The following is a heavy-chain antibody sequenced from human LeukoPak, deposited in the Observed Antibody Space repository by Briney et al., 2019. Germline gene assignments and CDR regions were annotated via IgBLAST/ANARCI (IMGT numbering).Heavy chain of an antibody. Sequence: GESLKISCRGSGYSFTNCRISWVRQMPGKGLDWMGRIDPSDSYTNYSPSFQGHVTISADKSISTAYLQWSSLKASDTAIYYCARRGHYVDFDYWGQGTLVTVSS. CDR2: IDPSDSYT. J-gene: IGHJ4*02. CDR3: ARRGHYVDFDY. CDR1: GYSFTNCR. D-gene: IGHD4-17*01. V-gene: IGHV5-10-1*01.